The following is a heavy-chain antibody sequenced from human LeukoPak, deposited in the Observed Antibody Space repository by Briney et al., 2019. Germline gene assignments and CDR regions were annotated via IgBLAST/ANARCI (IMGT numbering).Heavy chain of an antibody. V-gene: IGHV1-46*01. CDR1: GYTFTGYY. CDR2: INPSGGST. CDR3: ARAHYDSSGYYPTDFDY. Sequence: ASVKVSCKASGYTFTGYYMHWVRQAPGQGLEWMGIINPSGGSTSYAQKFQGRVTMTRDTSTSTVYMELSSLRSEDTAVYYCARAHYDSSGYYPTDFDYWGQGTLVTVSS. D-gene: IGHD3-22*01. J-gene: IGHJ4*02.